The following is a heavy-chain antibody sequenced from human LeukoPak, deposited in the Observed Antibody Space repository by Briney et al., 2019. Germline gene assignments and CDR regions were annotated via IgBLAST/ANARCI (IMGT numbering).Heavy chain of an antibody. J-gene: IGHJ1*01. Sequence: PGGSLRLSFAASGFTVSSHWMHWVRQAPGKWLVWVSRINGAGSSTSYADSVKGRFTVSRDNAKNTLNLQMNSLRAEDTAVYYCARDLFFSDAGYSSGWRAEYFHHWGQGTLVTVSS. CDR3: ARDLFFSDAGYSSGWRAEYFHH. CDR2: INGAGSST. CDR1: GFTVSSHW. D-gene: IGHD6-19*01. V-gene: IGHV3-74*01.